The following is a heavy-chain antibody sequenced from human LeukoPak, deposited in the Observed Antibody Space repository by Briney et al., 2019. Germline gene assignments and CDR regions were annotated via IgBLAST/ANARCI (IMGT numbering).Heavy chain of an antibody. J-gene: IGHJ5*02. D-gene: IGHD2-15*01. CDR2: INGDGTTT. Sequence: GGSLRLSCSASGFTFSDYFMHGVRQAPGEGLVWVSRINGDGTTTIYADSVKGRFTISRDNAKNTLYLQMNSLRAEDTAIYYCARRVDATRWFDPWGQGTLVTVSS. CDR3: ARRVDATRWFDP. CDR1: GFTFSDYF. V-gene: IGHV3-74*01.